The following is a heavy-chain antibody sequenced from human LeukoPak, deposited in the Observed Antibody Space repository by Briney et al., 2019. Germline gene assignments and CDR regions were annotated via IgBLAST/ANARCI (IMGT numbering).Heavy chain of an antibody. CDR3: ARGVYIAAAQYGY. D-gene: IGHD6-13*01. CDR2: IYYSGST. V-gene: IGHV4-34*01. Sequence: PSETLSLTCAVYGGSFSGHYWGWIRQPPGKGLEWIGSIYYSGSTYYNPSLKSRVTISVDTSKNQFSLKLSSVTAADTAVYYCARGVYIAAAQYGYWGQGTLVTVSS. CDR1: GGSFSGHY. J-gene: IGHJ4*02.